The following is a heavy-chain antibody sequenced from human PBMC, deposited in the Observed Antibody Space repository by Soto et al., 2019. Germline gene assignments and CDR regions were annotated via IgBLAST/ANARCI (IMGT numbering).Heavy chain of an antibody. J-gene: IGHJ4*02. CDR3: ARSEVVITPPFDY. V-gene: IGHV3-33*01. Sequence: GGSLRLSCAASGFTFSSYGMHWVRQAPGKGLEWVAVIWYDGSNKYYADSVKGRFTISRDNSKNTLYLQMNSLRAEDMALYYCARSEVVITPPFDYWGQGTLVTVSS. D-gene: IGHD3-22*01. CDR1: GFTFSSYG. CDR2: IWYDGSNK.